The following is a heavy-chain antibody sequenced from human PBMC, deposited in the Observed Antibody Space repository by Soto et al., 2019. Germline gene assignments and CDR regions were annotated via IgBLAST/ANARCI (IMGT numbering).Heavy chain of an antibody. CDR2: IYHSGST. Sequence: SETLSLTCAVYGGSFSGYYWSWIRQPPGKGLEWIGEIYHSGSTNYNPSLKSRVTISVDKSKNQFSLKLSSVTAADTAVYYCARDGNYYDSSGRLNDAFDIWGQGTMVTVSS. J-gene: IGHJ3*02. CDR3: ARDGNYYDSSGRLNDAFDI. CDR1: GGSFSGYY. V-gene: IGHV4-34*01. D-gene: IGHD3-22*01.